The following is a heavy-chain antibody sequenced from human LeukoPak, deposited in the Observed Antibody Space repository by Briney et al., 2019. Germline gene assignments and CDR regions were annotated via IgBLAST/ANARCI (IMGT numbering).Heavy chain of an antibody. CDR2: IYYSGST. Sequence: PSETLSLTCTVSGGSISSYYWSWIRQPPGKGLEWIGYIYYSGSTNYNPSLKSRVTISVDTSKNQFSLKLSSVTAADTAVYYCARERIQAPYYYMDVWGKGTTVTVSS. CDR3: ARERIQAPYYYMDV. CDR1: GGSISSYY. V-gene: IGHV4-59*01. D-gene: IGHD5-18*01. J-gene: IGHJ6*03.